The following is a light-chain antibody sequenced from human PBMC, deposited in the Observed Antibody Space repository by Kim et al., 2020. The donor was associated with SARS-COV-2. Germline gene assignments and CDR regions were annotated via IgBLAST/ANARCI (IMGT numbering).Light chain of an antibody. V-gene: IGKV3-15*01. CDR1: QTINTN. CDR3: QQYTDWPPYT. J-gene: IGKJ2*01. Sequence: VSPGDRATLSCRASQTINTNVAWYQQKPGQAPSLLMYDASARARGVPARFSGSGSGTEFTLSISSVQSEDFAMYYCQQYTDWPPYTFGQGTKLEI. CDR2: DAS.